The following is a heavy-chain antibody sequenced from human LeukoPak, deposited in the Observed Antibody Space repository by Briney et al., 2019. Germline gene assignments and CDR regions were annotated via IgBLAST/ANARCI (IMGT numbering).Heavy chain of an antibody. V-gene: IGHV3-48*01. CDR1: GFIFGAYS. CDR3: AIEAYGGLDY. D-gene: IGHD2-21*01. J-gene: IGHJ4*02. Sequence: PGGSLRLSCAASGFIFGAYSMNWVRQAPGKGLEWVSYISSSSSTIYYADSVKGRFTISRDNAKSSLLLQMNSLRAEDTAVYFCAIEAYGGLDYWGQGTLVTVSS. CDR2: ISSSSSTI.